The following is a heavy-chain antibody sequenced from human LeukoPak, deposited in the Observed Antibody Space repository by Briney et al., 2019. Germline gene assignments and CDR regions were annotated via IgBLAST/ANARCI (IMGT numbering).Heavy chain of an antibody. Sequence: GGSLRLSCAASGFTFSSYSMNWVRQAPGKGLEWVSYISSSSSTIYYADSVKGRFTISRDNAKNSLYLQMNSLRAEDTAVYYCARDKYIAAAGTFDYWGQGTLVTVSS. CDR3: ARDKYIAAAGTFDY. D-gene: IGHD6-13*01. CDR1: GFTFSSYS. CDR2: ISSSSSTI. J-gene: IGHJ4*02. V-gene: IGHV3-48*04.